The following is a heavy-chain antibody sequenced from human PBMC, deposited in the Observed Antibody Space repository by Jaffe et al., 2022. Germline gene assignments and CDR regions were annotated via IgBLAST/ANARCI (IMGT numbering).Heavy chain of an antibody. CDR1: GGSISSSSYY. CDR2: IYYSGST. J-gene: IGHJ4*02. CDR3: ARHQGVVAGYYFDY. D-gene: IGHD2-15*01. V-gene: IGHV4-39*01. Sequence: QLQLQESGPGLVKPSETLSLTCTVSGGSISSSSYYWGWIRQPPGKGLEWIGSIYYSGSTYYNPSLKSRVTISVDTSKNQFSLKLSSVTAADTAVYYCARHQGVVAGYYFDYWGQGTLVTVSS.